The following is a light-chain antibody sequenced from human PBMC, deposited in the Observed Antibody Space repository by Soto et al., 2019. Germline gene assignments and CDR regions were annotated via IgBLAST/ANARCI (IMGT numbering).Light chain of an antibody. CDR2: GAS. CDR3: QQYGSSQMT. V-gene: IGKV3-20*01. J-gene: IGKJ5*01. Sequence: EIVLTQSPGTLSLSPGERATLSCRASQSVSSSYLAWYQQKPGQAPRLLIYGASSRATGIPDRFSGSGSGTDFTLTISRLEPEDFAVYYCQQYGSSQMTFGQGTGLEIK. CDR1: QSVSSSY.